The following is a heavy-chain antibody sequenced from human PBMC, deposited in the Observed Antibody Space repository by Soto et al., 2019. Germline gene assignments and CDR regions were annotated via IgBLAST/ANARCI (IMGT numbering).Heavy chain of an antibody. J-gene: IGHJ5*02. CDR2: ISAYSGNT. CDR3: ARDQSWHDLVWWFDP. Sequence: ASVKVSCKASGYTFTSYDINWVRQATGQGLECMGWISAYSGNTNYAQKLQGRVTMTKDTSTSTVYMELNSLTSEDTAVYYCARDQSWHDLVWWFDPWGQGTLVTVSS. D-gene: IGHD1-1*01. CDR1: GYTFTSYD. V-gene: IGHV1-18*01.